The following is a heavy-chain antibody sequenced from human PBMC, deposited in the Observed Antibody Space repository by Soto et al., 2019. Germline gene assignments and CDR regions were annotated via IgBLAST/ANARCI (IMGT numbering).Heavy chain of an antibody. D-gene: IGHD3-10*01. J-gene: IGHJ6*02. CDR1: GFTFSSYG. V-gene: IGHV3-30*18. CDR3: AKPYYYGSGSQFYGMDV. Sequence: PGGSLRLSCAASGFTFSSYGMHWVRQAPGKGLEWVAVISYDGSNKYYADSVKGRFTISRDNSKNTLYLQMNSLRAEDTAVYYCAKPYYYGSGSQFYGMDVWGQGTTVTVS. CDR2: ISYDGSNK.